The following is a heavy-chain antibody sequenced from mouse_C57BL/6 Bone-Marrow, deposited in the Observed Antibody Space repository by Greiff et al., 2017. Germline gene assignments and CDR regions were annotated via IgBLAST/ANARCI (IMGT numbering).Heavy chain of an antibody. CDR2: IYPRSGNT. Sequence: VKVVESGAELARPGASVKLSCKASGYTFTSYGISWVKQRTGQGLEWIGEIYPRSGNTCYNEKFKGKATLTADKSSSTAYMELRSLTSEDSAVYFCARDLGYFDVWGTGTTVTVSS. CDR3: ARDLGYFDV. J-gene: IGHJ1*03. CDR1: GYTFTSYG. V-gene: IGHV1-81*01.